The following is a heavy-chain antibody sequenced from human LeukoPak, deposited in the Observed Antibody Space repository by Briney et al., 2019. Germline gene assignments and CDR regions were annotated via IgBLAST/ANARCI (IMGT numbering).Heavy chain of an antibody. D-gene: IGHD1-26*01. CDR2: ISAYNGNT. J-gene: IGHJ5*02. CDR1: GYTFTSYG. Sequence: ASVKVSCKASGYTFTSYGISWVRQAPGQGLEWMGWISAYNGNTNYAQKLQGRVTMTTDTSTSTAYMELRSLRSDDTAVYYCARGPLIVGATTDWFDPWGQGTLVTVSS. CDR3: ARGPLIVGATTDWFDP. V-gene: IGHV1-18*01.